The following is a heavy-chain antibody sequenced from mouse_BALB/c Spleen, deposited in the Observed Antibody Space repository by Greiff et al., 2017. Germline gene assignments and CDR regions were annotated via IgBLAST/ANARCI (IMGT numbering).Heavy chain of an antibody. D-gene: IGHD1-2*01. CDR2: ISSGGST. Sequence: EVKLMESGGGLVKPGGSLKLSCAASGFTFSSYAMSWVRQTPEKRLEWVASISSGGSTYYPDSVKGRFTISRDNARNILYLQMSSLRSEDTAMYYCARGDYYGYEDYYAMDYWGQGTSVTVSS. J-gene: IGHJ4*01. CDR1: GFTFSSYA. CDR3: ARGDYYGYEDYYAMDY. V-gene: IGHV5-6-5*01.